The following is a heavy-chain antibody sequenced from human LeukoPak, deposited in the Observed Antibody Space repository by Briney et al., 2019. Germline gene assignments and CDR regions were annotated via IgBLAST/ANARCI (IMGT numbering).Heavy chain of an antibody. V-gene: IGHV3-23*01. CDR1: GFTFSGYA. J-gene: IGHJ6*04. CDR3: AKEDLYYGMDV. Sequence: GGSLRLSCAASGFTFSGYAMSWVRQAPGKGLEWVSAISDSGGSTYYPDSVKGRFTISRDNSRNTLYLQSNSLRAEDTAVCYCAKEDLYYGMDVWGKGTTVTVSS. CDR2: ISDSGGST.